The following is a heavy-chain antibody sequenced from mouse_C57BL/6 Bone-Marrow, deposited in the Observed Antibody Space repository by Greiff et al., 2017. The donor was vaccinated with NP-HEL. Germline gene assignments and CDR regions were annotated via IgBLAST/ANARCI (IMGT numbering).Heavy chain of an antibody. D-gene: IGHD2-5*01. J-gene: IGHJ3*01. CDR3: AREAYYSNFAY. Sequence: VQLQQSGAELVKPGASVKISCKASGYAFSSYWMNWVKQRPGKGLEWIGQIYPGAGDTTYNGKFTGKATLTADKSSSTAYMQLSSLTSEDSAVYFCAREAYYSNFAYWGQGTLVTVSA. V-gene: IGHV1-80*01. CDR2: IYPGAGDT. CDR1: GYAFSSYW.